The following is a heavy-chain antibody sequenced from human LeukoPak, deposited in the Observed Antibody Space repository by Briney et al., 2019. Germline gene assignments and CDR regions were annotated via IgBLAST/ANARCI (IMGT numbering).Heavy chain of an antibody. CDR1: GFIVNNNY. CDR2: THEGGDT. CDR3: GRKYYYGSGRYSQIDY. J-gene: IGHJ4*02. D-gene: IGHD3-10*01. Sequence: PGGSLRLSCTASGFIVNNNYMTWVRQAPGKGLEWVSLTHEGGDTSYADSVKGRFTISRDNSKNSLYLQMNNLRAEDTAVYYCGRKYYYGSGRYSQIDYWGQGALVTVSS. V-gene: IGHV3-66*01.